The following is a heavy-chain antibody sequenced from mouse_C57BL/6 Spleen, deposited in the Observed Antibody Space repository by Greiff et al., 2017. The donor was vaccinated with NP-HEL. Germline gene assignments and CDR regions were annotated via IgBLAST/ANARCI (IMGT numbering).Heavy chain of an antibody. D-gene: IGHD3-3*01. CDR2: INPGSGGT. J-gene: IGHJ2*01. Sequence: VKLQQSGAELVRPGTSVKVSCKASGYAFTNYLIEWVKQRPGQGLEWIGVINPGSGGTNYNEKFKGKATLTADKSSSTAYMQLSSLTSEDSAVYFCARGGRERAFDYWGQGTTLTVSS. CDR3: ARGGRERAFDY. CDR1: GYAFTNYL. V-gene: IGHV1-54*01.